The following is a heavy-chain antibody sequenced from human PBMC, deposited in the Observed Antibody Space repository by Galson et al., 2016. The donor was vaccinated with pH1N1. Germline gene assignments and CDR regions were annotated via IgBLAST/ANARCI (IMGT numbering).Heavy chain of an antibody. CDR1: GFTVSTHY. CDR2: IYTGGST. Sequence: SLRLSCAASGFTVSTHYMSWVRQAPVKGPEWVSLIYTGGSTYYADSVKGRFTISRDNSKNTLYLQMNSLRADDTAVYYCVRGLSGYSFTWGQGTLVTVSS. CDR3: VRGLSGYSFT. D-gene: IGHD5-18*01. V-gene: IGHV3-53*01. J-gene: IGHJ4*02.